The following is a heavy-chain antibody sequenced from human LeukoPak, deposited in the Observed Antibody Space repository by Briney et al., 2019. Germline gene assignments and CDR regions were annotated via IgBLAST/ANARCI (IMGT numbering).Heavy chain of an antibody. CDR2: IYPGDSDT. Sequence: GESLKISCKGSGYSFTSYWIGWVRQMPGKGLEWMGIIYPGDSDTRYSPSFQGQVTISADKSISTAYLQWSSLKASDTAMYYCARGVVPAAMPYYYYGMDVWGQGTMVTVSS. D-gene: IGHD2-2*01. V-gene: IGHV5-51*01. CDR1: GYSFTSYW. J-gene: IGHJ6*02. CDR3: ARGVVPAAMPYYYYGMDV.